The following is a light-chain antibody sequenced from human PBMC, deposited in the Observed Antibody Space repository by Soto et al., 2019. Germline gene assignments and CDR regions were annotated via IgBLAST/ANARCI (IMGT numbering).Light chain of an antibody. Sequence: EIVLTQSPGTLSLPPGERATLSCRASQSVGNNYLAWYQQKPGQAPRLLIYGASSRATGIPDRFSGSGSGTDFTLTISRLEPEDFAVYFCQQYGSSPITFGQGTRLEIK. J-gene: IGKJ5*01. CDR3: QQYGSSPIT. V-gene: IGKV3-20*01. CDR2: GAS. CDR1: QSVGNNY.